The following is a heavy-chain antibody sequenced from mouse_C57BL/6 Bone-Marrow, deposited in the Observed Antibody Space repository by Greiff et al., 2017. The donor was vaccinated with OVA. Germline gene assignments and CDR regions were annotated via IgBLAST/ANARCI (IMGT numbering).Heavy chain of an antibody. V-gene: IGHV1-64*01. CDR1: GYTFTSYW. CDR2: IHPNSGST. Sequence: VKLQQPGAELVKPGASVKLSCKASGYTFTSYWMHWVKQRPGQGLEWIGMIHPNSGSTNYNEKFKSKATLTVDKSSSTAYMQLSSLTSEDSAVYYCAPLGYYGSSPLGYWGQGTTLTVSS. J-gene: IGHJ2*01. D-gene: IGHD1-1*01. CDR3: APLGYYGSSPLGY.